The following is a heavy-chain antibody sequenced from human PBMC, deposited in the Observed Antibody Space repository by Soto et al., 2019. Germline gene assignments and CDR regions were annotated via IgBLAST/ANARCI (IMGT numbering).Heavy chain of an antibody. Sequence: EVQLVESGGVVVQPGGSLRLSCAASGFNFDAYTMHWVRQATGKGLEWVSSIRWDGGSTYYADSVKGRFTISRDNSKNSLDQQMNSLRTEDTAVYYCAKDINPRGTYYYGSGSYYTELGFAPWGQGTLVTVSS. CDR3: AKDINPRGTYYYGSGSYYTELGFAP. V-gene: IGHV3-43*01. CDR1: GFNFDAYT. D-gene: IGHD3-10*01. J-gene: IGHJ5*02. CDR2: IRWDGGST.